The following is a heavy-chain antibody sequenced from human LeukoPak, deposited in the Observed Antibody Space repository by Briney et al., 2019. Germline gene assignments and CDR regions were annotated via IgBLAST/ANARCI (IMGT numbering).Heavy chain of an antibody. CDR3: ARKGPTMITFGGVIAPPFDY. V-gene: IGHV4-38-2*01. CDR1: SYSISSDYY. CDR2: IYHSGST. Sequence: PSETLSLTCAVSSYSISSDYYWGWIRQPPGKGLEWIGNIYHSGSTYYNPSLKSRVTISVDTSKNQFSLKLSSVTAADTAVYYCARKGPTMITFGGVIAPPFDYWGQGTLVTVSS. D-gene: IGHD3-16*02. J-gene: IGHJ4*02.